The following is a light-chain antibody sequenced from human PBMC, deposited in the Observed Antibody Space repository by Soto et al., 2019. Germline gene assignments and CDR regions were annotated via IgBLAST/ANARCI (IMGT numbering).Light chain of an antibody. V-gene: IGKV4-1*01. CDR2: WAY. CDR3: QQYYSTHPT. CDR1: QSVLYSSNNKNY. Sequence: DIVMTQSPDSLAVSLGERATINCKSSQSVLYSSNNKNYLAWYQQKPGQPPKLLIYWAYTRESGVPDRFSGSGSGTDFALTISSLQAEDVAVYHCQQYYSTHPTFGQGTKLEIK. J-gene: IGKJ2*01.